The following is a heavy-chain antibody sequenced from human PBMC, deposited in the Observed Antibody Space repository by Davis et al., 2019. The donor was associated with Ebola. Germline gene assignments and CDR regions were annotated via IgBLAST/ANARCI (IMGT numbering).Heavy chain of an antibody. Sequence: AASVKVSCKASGYTFTGYFMHWVRQAPGQGLEWMGGIIPIFCTANYAQKFQGRVTITADKSTSTAYMELSSLRSEDTAVYYCAGQSIAARLVDYYYGMDVWGQGTTVTVSS. CDR3: AGQSIAARLVDYYYGMDV. D-gene: IGHD6-6*01. CDR1: GYTFTGYF. J-gene: IGHJ6*02. CDR2: IIPIFCTA. V-gene: IGHV1-69*06.